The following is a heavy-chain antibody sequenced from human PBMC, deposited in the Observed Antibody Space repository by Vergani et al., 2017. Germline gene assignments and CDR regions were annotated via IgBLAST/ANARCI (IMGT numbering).Heavy chain of an antibody. D-gene: IGHD2-8*02. Sequence: EVQLVESGGGSVQSGGSLRLSCVASGFSFNTYWMHWVRQVPGKGLMWVARIDEYGNRATYGDFETGRFTISRDNAKNTVFLQMNNLRADDAGVYYCVRTEHCTEIACNTRFDSWGQGALVTVSS. J-gene: IGHJ5*01. CDR2: IDEYGNRA. CDR1: GFSFNTYW. CDR3: VRTEHCTEIACNTRFDS. V-gene: IGHV3-74*03.